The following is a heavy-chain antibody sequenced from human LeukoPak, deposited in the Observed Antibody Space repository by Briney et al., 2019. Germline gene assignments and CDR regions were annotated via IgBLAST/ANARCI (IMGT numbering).Heavy chain of an antibody. J-gene: IGHJ4*02. D-gene: IGHD3-3*01. V-gene: IGHV4-59*01. CDR2: IYSSGTT. CDR1: GGSIRTYY. CDR3: ARTDWSLEWGFDS. Sequence: SETLSLTCTVSGGSIRTYYWSWIRQPPGKGLEWIGFIYSSGTTNYNPSLKSRVTISMDTSKNQFSLKLTSVTAADTAVYCCARTDWSLEWGFDSWGQGTLVTVSS.